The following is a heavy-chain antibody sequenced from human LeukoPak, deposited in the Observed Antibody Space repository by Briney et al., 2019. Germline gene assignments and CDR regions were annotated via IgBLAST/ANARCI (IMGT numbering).Heavy chain of an antibody. CDR2: ITSNGDKT. D-gene: IGHD1-26*01. Sequence: GGSLRLSCAASGFTFSSYAMHWVRQAPGKGLEYVSAITSNGDKTYYGNSVKGRFTISRDNSKNTLYLQMGSLSIEDVAVYYCARGGATTLFDCGGQGTLVTVYS. CDR3: ARGGATTLFDC. V-gene: IGHV3-64*01. CDR1: GFTFSSYA. J-gene: IGHJ4*02.